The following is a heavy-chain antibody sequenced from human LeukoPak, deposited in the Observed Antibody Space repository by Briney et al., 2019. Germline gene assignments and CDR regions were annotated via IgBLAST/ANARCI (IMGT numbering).Heavy chain of an antibody. D-gene: IGHD3-10*01. V-gene: IGHV3-30*02. J-gene: IGHJ6*03. Sequence: GGSLRLSCAASGFTFSNYGMHWVRQAPGKGLEGVAFTRSDGSNKYYADSVKGRFTISRDNSKNTLYLQMNSLRAEDTAVYYCAKVGKTENYYGSGRFSYYYYMDVWGKGTTVTISS. CDR3: AKVGKTENYYGSGRFSYYYYMDV. CDR1: GFTFSNYG. CDR2: TRSDGSNK.